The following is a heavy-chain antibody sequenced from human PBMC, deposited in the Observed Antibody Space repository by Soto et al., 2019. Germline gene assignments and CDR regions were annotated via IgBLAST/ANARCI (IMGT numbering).Heavy chain of an antibody. CDR2: ISSSGSTI. D-gene: IGHD1-7*01. Sequence: GGSLRLSCAASGFTFSSYEMNWVRQAPGKGLEWVSYISSSGSTIYYADSVKGRFTISRDNAKNSLYLQMNSLRAEDTAVYYCARTVGNLGDAFDIWGQGTMVTVSS. J-gene: IGHJ3*02. V-gene: IGHV3-48*03. CDR3: ARTVGNLGDAFDI. CDR1: GFTFSSYE.